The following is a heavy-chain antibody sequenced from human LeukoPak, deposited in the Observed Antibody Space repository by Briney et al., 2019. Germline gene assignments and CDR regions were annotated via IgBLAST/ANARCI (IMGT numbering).Heavy chain of an antibody. D-gene: IGHD6-6*01. Sequence: GGSLRLSCAASGFTFSSSSMNWVRQAPGKGLEWVSSISSSSSYIYYADSLQGRFTISRDNAKNSLYLEMNSLRADDAAVYYCAKYNRVYGLDVWGQGTTVTASS. J-gene: IGHJ6*02. CDR2: ISSSSSYI. CDR1: GFTFSSSS. V-gene: IGHV3-21*01. CDR3: AKYNRVYGLDV.